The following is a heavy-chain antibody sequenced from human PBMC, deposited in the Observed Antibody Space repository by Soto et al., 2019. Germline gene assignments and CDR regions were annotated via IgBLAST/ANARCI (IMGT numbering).Heavy chain of an antibody. CDR1: GATSSDYG. CDR3: ARVVQLGSNYAMDV. Sequence: QVRLAQSGAEVRNPGSSVRVSCKASGATSSDYGITWVRLAPRQGLEWVGAILPMFRKTNFAQKFQDRVTIIADKSPDTVSLELSRLRSDDTAIYFCARVVQLGSNYAMDVWGQGTTVVVSS. V-gene: IGHV1-69*06. CDR2: ILPMFRKT. D-gene: IGHD1-1*01. J-gene: IGHJ6*02.